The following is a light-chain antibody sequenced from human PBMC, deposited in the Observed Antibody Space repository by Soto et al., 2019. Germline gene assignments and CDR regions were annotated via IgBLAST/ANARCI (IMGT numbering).Light chain of an antibody. CDR1: SSNIGAGYD. CDR3: QSYDPSLSGWV. J-gene: IGLJ3*02. CDR2: GNT. V-gene: IGLV1-40*01. Sequence: QLVLTQPPSVSGAPGQRVTISCTGSSSNIGAGYDVHWYQHLPGTAPKLLIYGNTNRPSGVPDRFSGSKSGTSASLAITGLQADDETDYYCQSYDPSLSGWVFGGGTKLTVL.